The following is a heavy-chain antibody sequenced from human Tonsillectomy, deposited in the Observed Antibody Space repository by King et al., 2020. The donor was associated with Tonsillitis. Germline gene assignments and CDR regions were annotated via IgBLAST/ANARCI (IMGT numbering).Heavy chain of an antibody. D-gene: IGHD6-13*01. CDR1: GYSFTSYW. CDR2: IDPSDSYT. J-gene: IGHJ4*02. CDR3: ARVSNTGYHYVDY. V-gene: IGHV5-10-1*03. Sequence: VQLVESGAEVEKPGESLRISCKASGYSFTSYWINWVRQMPGKGLEWMGRIDPSDSYTNYSPSFQGHVTISVDRSITTAYLRWSSLKASDTAMYYCARVSNTGYHYVDYWGQGTPVTVSS.